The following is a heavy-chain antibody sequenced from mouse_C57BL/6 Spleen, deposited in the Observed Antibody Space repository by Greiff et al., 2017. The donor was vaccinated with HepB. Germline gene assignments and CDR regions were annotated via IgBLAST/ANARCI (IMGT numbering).Heavy chain of an antibody. CDR3: AREELLLPLDY. V-gene: IGHV1-81*01. J-gene: IGHJ2*01. Sequence: VQLQESGAELARPGASVKLSCKASGYTFTSYGISWVKQRTGQGLEWIGEIYPRSGNTYYNEKFKGKATLTADKSSSTAYMELRSLTSEDSAVYFCAREELLLPLDYWGQGTTLTVSS. D-gene: IGHD1-1*01. CDR1: GYTFTSYG. CDR2: IYPRSGNT.